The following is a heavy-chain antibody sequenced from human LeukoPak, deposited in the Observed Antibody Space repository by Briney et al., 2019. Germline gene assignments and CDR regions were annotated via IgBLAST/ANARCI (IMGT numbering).Heavy chain of an antibody. Sequence: SSETLSLTSTVSGGSISSYYWSWIRQPPGKGLEWIGYISHGGSTNYNPSLKSRVTISVDTSKKQFSLRVNSVTAADTAVYYCARLATAGYLNYWGQGTLVAVSS. CDR2: ISHGGST. CDR1: GGSISSYY. J-gene: IGHJ4*02. D-gene: IGHD6-19*01. V-gene: IGHV4-59*08. CDR3: ARLATAGYLNY.